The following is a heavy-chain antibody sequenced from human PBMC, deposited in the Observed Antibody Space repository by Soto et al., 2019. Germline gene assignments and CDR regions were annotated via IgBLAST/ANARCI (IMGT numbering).Heavy chain of an antibody. V-gene: IGHV4-4*02. CDR3: ARREIQGPIDY. CDR2: IYYSGTT. CDR1: GGSISSSNW. D-gene: IGHD1-26*01. Sequence: SETLSLTCAVSGGSISSSNWWSRVRQPPGKGLEWIGEIYYSGTTYYNPSLKSRVTMSVDTSKNQFSLKLTSVTAVDTAVYYCARREIQGPIDYWGQGTLVTVSS. J-gene: IGHJ4*02.